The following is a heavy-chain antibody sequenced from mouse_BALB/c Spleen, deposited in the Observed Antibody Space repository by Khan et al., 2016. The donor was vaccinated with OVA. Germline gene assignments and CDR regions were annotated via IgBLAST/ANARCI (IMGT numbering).Heavy chain of an antibody. V-gene: IGHV5-17*02. CDR1: GFTFSSFG. J-gene: IGHJ2*01. Sequence: EVELVESGGGLVQPGGSRKLSCAASGFTFSSFGMHWVRQAPEKGLEWVAYISSGSNTIYYADTVKGRFTITRDNPKNTLFLQMTSLSSEDTAMYYCARDGYYYFDYWGQGTTLTVSS. D-gene: IGHD2-3*01. CDR3: ARDGYYYFDY. CDR2: ISSGSNTI.